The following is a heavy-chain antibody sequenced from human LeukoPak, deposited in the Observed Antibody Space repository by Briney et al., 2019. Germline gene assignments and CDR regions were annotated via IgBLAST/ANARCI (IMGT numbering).Heavy chain of an antibody. CDR3: ARHRAYSSSSPFDY. J-gene: IGHJ4*02. CDR2: IYYTGST. Sequence: SETLSLTCSVSGXSISSLYWSWIRQPPGKGLEWIGYIYYTGSTNYNPSLKSPVTMFVDMSKNQFSLRLSSVTAADTAVYYCARHRAYSSSSPFDYWGQGTLVTVSS. CDR1: GXSISSLY. V-gene: IGHV4-59*08. D-gene: IGHD6-6*01.